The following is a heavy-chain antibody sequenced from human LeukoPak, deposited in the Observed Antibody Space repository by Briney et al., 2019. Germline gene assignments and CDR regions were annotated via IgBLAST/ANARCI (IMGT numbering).Heavy chain of an antibody. V-gene: IGHV3-21*01. J-gene: IGHJ3*02. D-gene: IGHD3-9*01. CDR2: ISSSSSYI. Sequence: PGGSLRLSCAASGFTFSSYSMNWVRQAPGKGLEWVSSISSSSSYIYYADSVKGRFTISRDNSKNTLYLQMNSLRAEDTAVYYCAKDILTGYYSVGSAFDIWGQGTMVTVSS. CDR1: GFTFSSYS. CDR3: AKDILTGYYSVGSAFDI.